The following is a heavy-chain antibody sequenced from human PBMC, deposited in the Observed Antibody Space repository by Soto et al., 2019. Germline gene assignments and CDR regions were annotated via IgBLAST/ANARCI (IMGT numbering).Heavy chain of an antibody. CDR1: GYTFIGYY. CDR3: ARGRASGSYYLLDY. Sequence: ASVKVSCKASGYTFIGYYIHWVRQAPGQGLEWMGWINPNSGGTNYAQRFQGWVTMTRDRSVSTAYMELSRLKSDDTAVYYCARGRASGSYYLLDYWGQGTLVTVSS. J-gene: IGHJ4*02. CDR2: INPNSGGT. D-gene: IGHD3-10*01. V-gene: IGHV1-2*04.